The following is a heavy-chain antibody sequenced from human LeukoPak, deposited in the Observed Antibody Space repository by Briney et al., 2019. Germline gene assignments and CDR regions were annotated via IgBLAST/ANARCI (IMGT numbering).Heavy chain of an antibody. CDR3: ANTDGYGVDY. Sequence: GGSLRLSCAASGFIFSDYTMNWVRQAPGKGLEWVSAISGSGANTYDADSVKGRFTISRDNSKSTLYLQMRSLKAEDTAIYYCANTDGYGVDYWGQGTLVTVSS. J-gene: IGHJ4*02. CDR2: ISGSGANT. CDR1: GFIFSDYT. V-gene: IGHV3-23*01. D-gene: IGHD5-18*01.